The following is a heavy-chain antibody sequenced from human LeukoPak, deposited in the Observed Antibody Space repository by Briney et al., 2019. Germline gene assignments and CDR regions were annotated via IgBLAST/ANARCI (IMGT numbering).Heavy chain of an antibody. J-gene: IGHJ4*02. CDR2: IIPIFGTA. CDR3: ARDRAQLLYTLPYYFDY. D-gene: IGHD2-2*02. CDR1: GGTFISYA. Sequence: GASVKVSCKASGGTFISYAISWVRQAPAQGLEWMGGIIPIFGTANYAQKFQGRVTITADESTSTAYMELSSLRSEDTAVYYCARDRAQLLYTLPYYFDYWGQETLVTVSS. V-gene: IGHV1-69*13.